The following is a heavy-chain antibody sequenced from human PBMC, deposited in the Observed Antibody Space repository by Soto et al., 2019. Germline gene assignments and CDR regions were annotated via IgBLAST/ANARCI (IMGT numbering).Heavy chain of an antibody. Sequence: SVKVSCKASGGTFSSYAISWVRQAPGQGLEWMGGIIPIFGTANYAQKFQGRVTITADESTSTAYMELSSLRSEDTAVYYCASDRYDFWSGYFDYWGQGTLVTVSS. D-gene: IGHD3-3*01. J-gene: IGHJ4*02. CDR3: ASDRYDFWSGYFDY. V-gene: IGHV1-69*13. CDR2: IIPIFGTA. CDR1: GGTFSSYA.